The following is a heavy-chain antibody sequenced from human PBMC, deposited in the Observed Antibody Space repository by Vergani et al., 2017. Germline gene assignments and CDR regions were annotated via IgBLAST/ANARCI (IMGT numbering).Heavy chain of an antibody. J-gene: IGHJ3*02. CDR3: TKSLASGDAFDI. Sequence: EVQLVESGGGLVKPGGSLRLSCAASGFTFSNAWMSWVRQAPGKGLEWVGRIKSKTDGGTTDYAAPVKGRFTISRDDSKNTLYLQMNSLKTEDTAVYYCTKSLASGDAFDIWGQGTMVTVSS. CDR1: GFTFSNAW. D-gene: IGHD1-26*01. CDR2: IKSKTDGGTT. V-gene: IGHV3-15*01.